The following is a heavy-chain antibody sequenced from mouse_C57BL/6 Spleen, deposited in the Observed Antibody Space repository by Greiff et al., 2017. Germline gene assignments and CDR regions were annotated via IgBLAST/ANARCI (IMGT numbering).Heavy chain of an antibody. J-gene: IGHJ2*01. Sequence: QVQLQQPGAELVRPGTSVKLSCKASGYTFTSYWMHWVKQRPGQGLEWIGVIYPSDSYTNYNQKFKGKATLTVYTSSSTAYMQLRSLTSEDSAVYYCASPLFDYWGKGTTLTVSS. CDR3: ASPLFDY. CDR2: IYPSDSYT. D-gene: IGHD6-1*01. V-gene: IGHV1-59*01. CDR1: GYTFTSYW.